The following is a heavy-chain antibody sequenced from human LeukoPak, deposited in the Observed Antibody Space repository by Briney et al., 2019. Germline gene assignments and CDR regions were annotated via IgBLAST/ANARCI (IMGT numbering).Heavy chain of an antibody. CDR2: INPNSGDT. Sequence: ASVKVSCRASGYTFTAYYIHWVRQAPGQGLEWIGWINPNSGDTTLPQRFQGRVTMTRDTSIITAYMELNSLTSDDTGMYYCARGPPLNPSDSDIGGYYYFDYWGQGSLVTVSS. V-gene: IGHV1-2*02. D-gene: IGHD3-22*01. J-gene: IGHJ4*02. CDR3: ARGPPLNPSDSDIGGYYYFDY. CDR1: GYTFTAYY.